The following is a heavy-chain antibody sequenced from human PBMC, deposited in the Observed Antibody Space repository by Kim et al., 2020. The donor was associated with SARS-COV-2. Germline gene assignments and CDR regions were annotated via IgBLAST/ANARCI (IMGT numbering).Heavy chain of an antibody. V-gene: IGHV3-7*01. CDR2: IKQDGSEK. CDR1: GFTFSSYW. J-gene: IGHJ4*02. D-gene: IGHD3-3*01. Sequence: GGSLRLSCAASGFTFSSYWMSWVRQAPGKGLEWVANIKQDGSEKYYVDSVKGRFTISRDNAKNSLYLQMNSLRAEDTAVYYCARDVGYYDFWSGYYGGCYFDYWGQGTLVTVSS. CDR3: ARDVGYYDFWSGYYGGCYFDY.